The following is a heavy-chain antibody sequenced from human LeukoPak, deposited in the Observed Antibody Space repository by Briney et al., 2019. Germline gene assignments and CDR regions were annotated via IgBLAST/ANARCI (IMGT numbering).Heavy chain of an antibody. CDR3: AKAYYDSSGYYFPDYFDY. V-gene: IGHV3-23*01. CDR1: GFTFSSYA. Sequence: GGSLRLSCAASGFTFSSYALTWVRQAPGKGLEWVSAISGSGDSTYYADSVKGRFTISRDNSKNTLYLQMNSLRAEDTAVYYCAKAYYDSSGYYFPDYFDYWGQGTLVTVSS. CDR2: ISGSGDST. D-gene: IGHD3-22*01. J-gene: IGHJ4*02.